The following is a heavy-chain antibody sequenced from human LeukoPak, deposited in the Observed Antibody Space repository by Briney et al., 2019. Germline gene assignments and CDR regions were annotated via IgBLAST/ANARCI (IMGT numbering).Heavy chain of an antibody. V-gene: IGHV4-39*07. Sequence: SETLSLTCTVSGGSISSTSYYWGWIRQPPGKGLEWIGSIHYSGSTYYNPSLKSRVTISVDTSKNQFSLKLSSVTAADTAVYYFARVILTGFGYFDYWGQGTLVTVSS. J-gene: IGHJ4*02. CDR1: GGSISSTSYY. CDR3: ARVILTGFGYFDY. D-gene: IGHD3-9*01. CDR2: IHYSGST.